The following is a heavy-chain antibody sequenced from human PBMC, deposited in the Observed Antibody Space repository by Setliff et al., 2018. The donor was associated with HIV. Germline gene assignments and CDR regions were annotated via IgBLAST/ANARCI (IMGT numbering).Heavy chain of an antibody. J-gene: IGHJ6*03. V-gene: IGHV5-51*01. CDR1: GYSFTSYW. Sequence: GESLKISCKGSGYSFTSYWIGWVRQMPGKGLEWMGIIYPGDSDTRYSPSFQGQVTISADKSISTAYLQWSSLKAPDTAMYYCARHIGLDSSSWYFGNHYYMDVWGKGTTVTVSS. CDR2: IYPGDSDT. CDR3: ARHIGLDSSSWYFGNHYYMDV. D-gene: IGHD6-13*01.